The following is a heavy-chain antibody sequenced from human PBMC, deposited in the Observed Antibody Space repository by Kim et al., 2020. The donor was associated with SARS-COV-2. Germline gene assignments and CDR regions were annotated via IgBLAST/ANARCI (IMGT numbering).Heavy chain of an antibody. CDR2: IYYSGST. CDR3: ARKGIAVAGRGPNIWFDP. Sequence: SETLSLTCTVSGGSISSSSYYWGWIRQPPGKGLEWIGSIYYSGSTYYNPSLKSRVTISVDTSKNQFSLKLSSVTAADTAVYYCARKGIAVAGRGPNIWFDPWGQGTLVTVSS. D-gene: IGHD6-19*01. J-gene: IGHJ5*02. V-gene: IGHV4-39*01. CDR1: GGSISSSSYY.